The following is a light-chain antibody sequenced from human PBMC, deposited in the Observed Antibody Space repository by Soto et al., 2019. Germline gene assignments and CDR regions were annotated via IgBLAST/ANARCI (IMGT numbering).Light chain of an antibody. CDR3: SSYTSSSTLL. CDR1: SSDVGGYNY. V-gene: IGLV2-14*01. CDR2: EVS. J-gene: IGLJ2*01. Sequence: QSALTQPASVSGSPGQSITISCTGTSSDVGGYNYVSWYQQHPGKAPKLMIFEVSYRPSGVSNRFSGSKSGSTASLTISGLQAEDEADYYCSSYTSSSTLLFGGGTKLTVL.